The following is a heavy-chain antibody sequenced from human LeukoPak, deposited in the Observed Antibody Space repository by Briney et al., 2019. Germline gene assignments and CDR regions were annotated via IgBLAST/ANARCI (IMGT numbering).Heavy chain of an antibody. CDR1: GDTFSASS. CDR2: IIPMYGTP. D-gene: IGHD3-10*01. V-gene: IGHV1-69*05. Sequence: SVKVSCKAPGDTFSASSFNWVRQAPGHGLEWMGGIIPMYGTPDYAQKFQGRATITTDDSTSTVYMDLSRLTSEDSAIYYCARDEAYRGVIIYAFALWGQGTVVTVTS. CDR3: ARDEAYRGVIIYAFAL. J-gene: IGHJ3*01.